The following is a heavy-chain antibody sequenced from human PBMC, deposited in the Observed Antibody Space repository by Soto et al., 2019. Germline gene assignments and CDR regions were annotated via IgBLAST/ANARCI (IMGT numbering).Heavy chain of an antibody. Sequence: ASVKVSCKASGYTFTSYDINWVRQATGQGLEWMGWMNPNSGNTGYAQKFQGRVTMTRNTSISTAYMELSSLRSEDTAVYYCARAYQYSSSSYYYGMDVWGQGTTVTVSS. CDR2: MNPNSGNT. J-gene: IGHJ6*02. CDR3: ARAYQYSSSSYYYGMDV. V-gene: IGHV1-8*01. D-gene: IGHD6-6*01. CDR1: GYTFTSYD.